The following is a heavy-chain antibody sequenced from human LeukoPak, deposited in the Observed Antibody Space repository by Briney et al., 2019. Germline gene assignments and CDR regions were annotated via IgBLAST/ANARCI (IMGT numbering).Heavy chain of an antibody. CDR3: ARDHPYCSGGSCYSGYYYDSSGPIDY. V-gene: IGHV3-11*04. CDR1: GFTFSDYY. Sequence: GGSLRLSCAASGFTFSDYYMSWIRQAPGKGLEWVSYISSSGSTIYYADSVKGRFTISRDNAKNSLYLQMNSLRAEDTAVYYCARDHPYCSGGSCYSGYYYDSSGPIDYWSQGTLVTVSS. J-gene: IGHJ4*02. D-gene: IGHD2-15*01. CDR2: ISSSGSTI.